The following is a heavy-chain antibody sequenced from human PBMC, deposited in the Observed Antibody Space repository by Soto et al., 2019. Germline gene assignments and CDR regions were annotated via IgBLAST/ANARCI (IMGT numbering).Heavy chain of an antibody. Sequence: GGSLRLSCAASGFTFSSYAMSWVRQAPGKGLEWVSAISGSGGSTYYADSVTGRFTISRDNSKNTLYLQMNSLKTEDTAVYYCTTDTDRQWLALDYWRQGTLVTVSS. J-gene: IGHJ4*02. CDR3: TTDTDRQWLALDY. V-gene: IGHV3-23*01. CDR2: ISGSGGST. D-gene: IGHD6-19*01. CDR1: GFTFSSYA.